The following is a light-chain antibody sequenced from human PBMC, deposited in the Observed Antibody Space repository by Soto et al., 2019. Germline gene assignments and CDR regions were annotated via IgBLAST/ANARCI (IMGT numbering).Light chain of an antibody. V-gene: IGKV1-9*01. J-gene: IGKJ1*01. CDR2: AAS. CDR1: QGISSY. CDR3: QQLNSYPRT. Sequence: DIQLTQSPSFLSASVGDRVTITCRASQGISSYLAWYQQKPGKAPKLLIYAASTLQSGVPSRFSGSGSGTEFTLTISSLQPEDFANYYCQQLNSYPRTLGQGTKV.